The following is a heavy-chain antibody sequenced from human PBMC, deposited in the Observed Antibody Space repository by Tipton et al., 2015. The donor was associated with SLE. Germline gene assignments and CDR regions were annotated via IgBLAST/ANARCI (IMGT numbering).Heavy chain of an antibody. V-gene: IGHV3-30*02. Sequence: SLGLSCAASGFTFSNYGMYWVRLAPGKGLEWVAFIRYDGSNKYYVDSAKGRFTISRDNSKNTLYLQMNSLRAEDTAVYYCAKDSGYDSGICSDYWGQGTLVTVSS. CDR1: GFTFSNYG. CDR2: IRYDGSNK. CDR3: AKDSGYDSGICSDY. D-gene: IGHD5-12*01. J-gene: IGHJ4*02.